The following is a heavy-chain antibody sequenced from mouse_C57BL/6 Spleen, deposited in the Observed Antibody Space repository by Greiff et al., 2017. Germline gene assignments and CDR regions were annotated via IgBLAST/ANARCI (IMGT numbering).Heavy chain of an antibody. V-gene: IGHV5-4*01. CDR1: GFTFSSYA. CDR3: ARGTEDYYAMDY. Sequence: DVHLVESGGGLVKPGGSLKLSCAASGFTFSSYAMSWVRQTPEKRLEWVATISDGGSYTYYPDNVKGRFTISRDNAKNNLYLQMSHLKSEDTAMYYCARGTEDYYAMDYWGQGTSVTVSS. CDR2: ISDGGSYT. J-gene: IGHJ4*01.